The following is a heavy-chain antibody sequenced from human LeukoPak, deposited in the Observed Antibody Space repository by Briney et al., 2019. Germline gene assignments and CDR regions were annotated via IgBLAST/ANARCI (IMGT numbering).Heavy chain of an antibody. CDR2: ISYDGSNK. CDR1: GSTFSSYG. D-gene: IGHD5-18*01. Sequence: GGSLRLSCAASGSTFSSYGMHWVRQAPGKGLEWVAVISYDGSNKYYADSVKGRFTISRDNSKNTLYLQMNSLRAEDTAVYYCAKDQDSYGFYYFDYWGQGTLVTVSS. CDR3: AKDQDSYGFYYFDY. V-gene: IGHV3-30*18. J-gene: IGHJ4*02.